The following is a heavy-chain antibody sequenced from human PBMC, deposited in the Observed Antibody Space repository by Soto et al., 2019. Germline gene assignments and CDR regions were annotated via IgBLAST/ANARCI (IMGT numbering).Heavy chain of an antibody. CDR2: INPNSGGT. CDR3: ATAVADMNYYYGMDV. J-gene: IGHJ6*02. V-gene: IGHV1-2*04. D-gene: IGHD6-19*01. CDR1: GYTFTGYY. Sequence: ASVKVSCKASGYTFTGYYMHWVRQAHGQGLEWMGWINPNSGGTNYAQKFQGWVTMTRDTSISTAYMELSRLRSDDTAVYYCATAVADMNYYYGMDVWGQGTTVTVSS.